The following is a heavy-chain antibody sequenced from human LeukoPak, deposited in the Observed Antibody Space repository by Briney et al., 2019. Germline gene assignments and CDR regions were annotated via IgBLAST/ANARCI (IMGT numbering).Heavy chain of an antibody. CDR1: GFSFSSYA. CDR3: ALSGSGSYYDHIDY. CDR2: ISAGGGSR. J-gene: IGHJ4*02. V-gene: IGHV3-23*01. D-gene: IGHD3-10*01. Sequence: GGSLRLSCAASGFSFSSYAMSWVRQAPGKGLEWPSGISAGGGSREYADSVKGRFTLSRDNSKNTLYLQMNSLRDEDTAVYYCALSGSGSYYDHIDYWGRGTLVTVSS.